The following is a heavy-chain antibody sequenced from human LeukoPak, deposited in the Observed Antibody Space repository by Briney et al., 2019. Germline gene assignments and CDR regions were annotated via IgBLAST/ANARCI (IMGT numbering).Heavy chain of an antibody. Sequence: GGSLRLSCAASGFTFSNAWMNWVRQAPGKGLEWVGRIKSKVEGGTTDYAAPVKARFTISRDDSKNTLYLQMNSLKTEDTAVYYCTTAFFEGNYWGQGTLVTVSS. CDR1: GFTFSNAW. J-gene: IGHJ4*02. CDR2: IKSKVEGGTT. CDR3: TTAFFEGNY. D-gene: IGHD3-3*01. V-gene: IGHV3-15*07.